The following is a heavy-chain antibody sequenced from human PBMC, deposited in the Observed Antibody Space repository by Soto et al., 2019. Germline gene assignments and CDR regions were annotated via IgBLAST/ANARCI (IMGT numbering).Heavy chain of an antibody. CDR2: IYSGGST. CDR1: GFTVSSNY. Sequence: GGSLRLSCAASGFTVSSNYMSWVRQAPGKGLEWVSVIYSGGSTYYADSVKGRFTISRDNSKNTLYLQMNSLRAEDTAVYYCARGYSSSLVARNKAYNWFDPWGQGTLVTVSS. J-gene: IGHJ5*02. V-gene: IGHV3-53*01. CDR3: ARGYSSSLVARNKAYNWFDP. D-gene: IGHD6-13*01.